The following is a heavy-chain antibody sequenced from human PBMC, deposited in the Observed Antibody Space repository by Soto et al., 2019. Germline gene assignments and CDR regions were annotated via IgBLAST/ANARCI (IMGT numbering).Heavy chain of an antibody. CDR3: TTGYGSGSYVPYYYYYYMDV. Sequence: EVQLVESGGGLVKPGGSLRLSCAASGFTFSNAWMSWVRQAPGKGLAWVGRIKSKTDGGTTDYAAPVKGRFTISRDDSKNTLYLQMNSLKTEDTAVYYCTTGYGSGSYVPYYYYYYMDVWGKGTTVTVSS. CDR2: IKSKTDGGTT. J-gene: IGHJ6*03. V-gene: IGHV3-15*01. CDR1: GFTFSNAW. D-gene: IGHD3-10*01.